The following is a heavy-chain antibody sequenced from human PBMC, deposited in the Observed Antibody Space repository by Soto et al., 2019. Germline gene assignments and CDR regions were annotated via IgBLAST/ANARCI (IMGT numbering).Heavy chain of an antibody. CDR3: ARQPRDAFDI. Sequence: PSETLSLTCTVSGGSINSGGYYWSWIRQHPGKGLEWVGYIYHSGTTYYNPSLQIRLTISVDTSKNQFSLKLSSVTAADTAVYYCARQPRDAFDIWGQGTMVTVSS. CDR2: IYHSGTT. J-gene: IGHJ3*02. CDR1: GGSINSGGYY. V-gene: IGHV4-31*03.